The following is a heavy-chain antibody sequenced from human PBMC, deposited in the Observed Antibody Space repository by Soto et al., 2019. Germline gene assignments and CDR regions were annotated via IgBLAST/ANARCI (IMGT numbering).Heavy chain of an antibody. CDR1: GGSISSGGSS. V-gene: IGHV4-30-2*01. J-gene: IGHJ4*02. D-gene: IGHD6-19*01. CDR3: ARAGDSSGPVALGY. CDR2: IYHSGST. Sequence: QLQLQESGSGLVKPSQTLSLTCAVSGGSISSGGSSWSWIRQPPGKGLEWIGYIYHSGSTYYNPSLKSRGPTSVDRSKNQFSLKLSSVTAADTAVYYCARAGDSSGPVALGYWGQGTLVTVSS.